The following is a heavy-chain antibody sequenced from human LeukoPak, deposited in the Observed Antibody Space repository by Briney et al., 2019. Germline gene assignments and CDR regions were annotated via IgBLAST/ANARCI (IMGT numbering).Heavy chain of an antibody. J-gene: IGHJ4*02. CDR2: FDPEDGET. Sequence: GASVKVSCKVSGYTLTELSMHWVRQAPGKGLEWMGGFDPEDGETIYAQKFQGRVTMTRNMSTSTVYMELSSLRSEDTAVYYCARENCSGGSCSIDYWGQGTLVTVSS. V-gene: IGHV1-24*01. D-gene: IGHD2-15*01. CDR1: GYTLTELS. CDR3: ARENCSGGSCSIDY.